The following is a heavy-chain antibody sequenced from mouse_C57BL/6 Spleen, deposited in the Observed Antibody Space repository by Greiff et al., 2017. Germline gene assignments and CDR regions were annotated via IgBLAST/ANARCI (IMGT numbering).Heavy chain of an antibody. Sequence: QVQLQQSGPGLVPPSQSLSITCTVSGFSLTSYGVHLVRQSPGKGLECLGVLWSGGSTDYNAAFISRLSISKDNSKSQVFFKMNSLQADDTARYYCARNGDYGSRYYAMDYWGQGTSVTVSS. CDR3: ARNGDYGSRYYAMDY. J-gene: IGHJ4*01. CDR1: GFSLTSYG. V-gene: IGHV2-2*01. D-gene: IGHD1-1*01. CDR2: LWSGGST.